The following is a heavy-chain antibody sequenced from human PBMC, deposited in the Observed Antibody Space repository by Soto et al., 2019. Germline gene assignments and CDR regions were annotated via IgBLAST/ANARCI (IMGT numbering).Heavy chain of an antibody. CDR3: ARDSGYCTNGVCYTNYYYYGMDV. CDR1: GFTFSSYA. CDR2: ISYDGSNK. Sequence: QVQLVESGGGVVQPGRSLRLSCAASGFTFSSYAMHWVRQAPGKGLEWVAVISYDGSNKYYADSVKGRFTISRDNSKNTLYLQMNSLRAEDTAVYYCARDSGYCTNGVCYTNYYYYGMDVWGQGTTVTVS. D-gene: IGHD2-8*01. J-gene: IGHJ6*02. V-gene: IGHV3-30-3*01.